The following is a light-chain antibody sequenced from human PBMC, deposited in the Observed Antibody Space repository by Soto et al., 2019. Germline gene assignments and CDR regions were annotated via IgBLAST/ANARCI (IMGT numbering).Light chain of an antibody. V-gene: IGKV3-20*01. CDR2: GAS. Sequence: EIVLTQSPGTLSLSPGEGATLSCRASQSVSTNYFAWYQQKPNQAPRILIYGASTRATGIPDRFSGSGSGTDFTLTISRLEPEDFAVYYCQQYGRTSWTFGQGTKVDIK. CDR3: QQYGRTSWT. J-gene: IGKJ1*01. CDR1: QSVSTNY.